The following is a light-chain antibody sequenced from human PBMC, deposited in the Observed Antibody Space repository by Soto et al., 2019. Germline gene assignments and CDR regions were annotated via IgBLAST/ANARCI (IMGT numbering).Light chain of an antibody. V-gene: IGKV3-20*01. J-gene: IGKJ1*01. CDR3: QQYGTSPVT. CDR1: QSVSSSY. CDR2: GAS. Sequence: EIVLTQSPATLSVSPGERATLSRRASQSVSSSYLAWYQQTPGQAPRLLIYGASSRATGIPDRFSGSGSGTDFTLTISRLEPEDFAMYYCQQYGTSPVTFGQGTKVDIK.